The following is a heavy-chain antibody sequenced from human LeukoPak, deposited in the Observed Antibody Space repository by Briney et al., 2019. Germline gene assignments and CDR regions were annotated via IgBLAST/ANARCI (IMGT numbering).Heavy chain of an antibody. CDR3: AAVWSGYLGGRDLELDY. J-gene: IGHJ4*02. CDR2: ISNDGTIK. D-gene: IGHD3-3*01. Sequence: GGSLRLSCSASGFSFSSHGMHWVRQAPGKGLEWVAVISNDGTIKLYGDSVKGRFTISRDDSKNTLYLQMNSLKTEDTAVYYCAAVWSGYLGGRDLELDYWGQGTLVTVSS. V-gene: IGHV3-30*03. CDR1: GFSFSSHG.